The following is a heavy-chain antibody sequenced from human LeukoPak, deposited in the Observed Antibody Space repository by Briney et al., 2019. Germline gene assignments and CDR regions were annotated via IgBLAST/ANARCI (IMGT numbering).Heavy chain of an antibody. V-gene: IGHV3-64D*09. CDR1: GFTFSSYA. CDR2: INSHGGST. CDR3: VKSKYYYYAMDV. J-gene: IGHJ6*02. Sequence: PGGSLRLSCSASGFTFSSYAMHWVRQAPGKGPEYVLGINSHGGSTYYADSVKGRFTISRDNSKNTLYLQMSSLRAEDTAVYHCVKSKYYYYAMDVWGQGTTVTVSS.